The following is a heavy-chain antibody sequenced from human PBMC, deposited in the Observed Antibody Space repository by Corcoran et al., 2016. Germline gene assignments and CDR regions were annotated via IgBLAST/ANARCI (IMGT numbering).Heavy chain of an antibody. CDR2: IIPIFGTA. CDR3: ARGRVDTAMVSFHYYYGMDV. Sequence: QVQLVQSGAEVKKPGSSGKVSYKASGGTFISYAISWVRQAPAQGLEWMGGIIPIFGTANYAQKFQGRVTSTADKSTSTAYMELRSLRSEDTDVYYCARGRVDTAMVSFHYYYGMDVWGQGTTVTVSS. D-gene: IGHD5-18*01. J-gene: IGHJ6*02. V-gene: IGHV1-69*06. CDR1: GGTFISYA.